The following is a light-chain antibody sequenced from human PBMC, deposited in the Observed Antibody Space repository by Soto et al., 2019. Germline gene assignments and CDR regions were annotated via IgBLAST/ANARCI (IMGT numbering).Light chain of an antibody. CDR2: DVS. Sequence: QSALTQPASVSGSPGQSITISCTGTSSDVGGYNYVSWYQQHPGKAPKLMIYDVSNRPSGVSNRFSGSKSGNTASLTISGLQAEDEADYYCSSYTRSSPRVVGTGTKLTVL. CDR1: SSDVGGYNY. J-gene: IGLJ1*01. V-gene: IGLV2-14*01. CDR3: SSYTRSSPRV.